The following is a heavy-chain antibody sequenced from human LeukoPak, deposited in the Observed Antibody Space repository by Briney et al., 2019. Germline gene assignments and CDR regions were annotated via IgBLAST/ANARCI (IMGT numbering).Heavy chain of an antibody. Sequence: SETLSLTCAVYGGSFSGYYWSWIRQPPGKGLEWIGEINHSGSSNYDPPLRSRVTISVDTSKSQFSLRLNSVTAADTAVYYCARGRLGTTFRGSSFYFGLDVWGQGTTVTVSS. CDR3: ARGRLGTTFRGSSFYFGLDV. J-gene: IGHJ6*02. CDR1: GGSFSGYY. V-gene: IGHV4-34*01. CDR2: INHSGSS. D-gene: IGHD1-14*01.